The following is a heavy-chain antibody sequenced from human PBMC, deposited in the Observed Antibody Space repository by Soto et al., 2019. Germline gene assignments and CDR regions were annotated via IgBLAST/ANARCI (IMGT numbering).Heavy chain of an antibody. Sequence: EVQLVESGGGLVQPGGSLRLSCAASGFTFSSYWMSWVRQAPGKGLEWVANIKQDGSEKYYVDSVKGRFTISRDNAKNSLYLQMNSLRAEDTAVYYCARDQGGIQLWFRACDYWGQGTLVTVSS. J-gene: IGHJ4*02. CDR3: ARDQGGIQLWFRACDY. CDR2: IKQDGSEK. D-gene: IGHD5-18*01. V-gene: IGHV3-7*01. CDR1: GFTFSSYW.